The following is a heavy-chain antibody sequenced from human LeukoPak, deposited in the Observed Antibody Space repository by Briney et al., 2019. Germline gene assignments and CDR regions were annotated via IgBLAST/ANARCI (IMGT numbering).Heavy chain of an antibody. Sequence: SETLSLTCTVSGGSMTTHHWNWIRQTPGKGLEWIGYVFDSGRTKVNPSLKSRVTLSADTSKNQLSLRLSSVTAVDTAMYYCTTIKRGDIFGYFDFWGQGILVTVSS. D-gene: IGHD5-18*01. J-gene: IGHJ4*02. V-gene: IGHV4-59*11. CDR2: VFDSGRT. CDR1: GGSMTTHH. CDR3: TTIKRGDIFGYFDF.